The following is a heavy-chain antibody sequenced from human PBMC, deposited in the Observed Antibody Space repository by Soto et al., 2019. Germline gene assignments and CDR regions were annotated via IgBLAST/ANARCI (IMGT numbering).Heavy chain of an antibody. CDR3: ALALGYSNSWGAFDL. CDR1: GYSFTNYW. D-gene: IGHD6-6*01. V-gene: IGHV5-10-1*01. CDR2: IDPSDSYT. J-gene: IGHJ3*01. Sequence: GESLKISCKGSGYSFTNYWINWVRQMPGKGLEWMGKIDPSDSYTNYSPSFQGHVTISADKSISTAFLQWSSLKASDTAMYYCALALGYSNSWGAFDLWGQGTMVTVSS.